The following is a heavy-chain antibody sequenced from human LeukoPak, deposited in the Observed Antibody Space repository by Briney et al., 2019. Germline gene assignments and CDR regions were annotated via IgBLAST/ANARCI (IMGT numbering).Heavy chain of an antibody. CDR2: IYYSGGT. Sequence: NPSETLSLTCTVSGGSVSSGSYYWSRIRQPPGKGLEWIGYIYYSGGTNYNPSLKSRVTISIDTSKNQFSLKLSSVTAADTAVFYCARGGGYSYGYAFDIWGQGTMVTVS. J-gene: IGHJ3*02. D-gene: IGHD5-18*01. CDR3: ARGGGYSYGYAFDI. V-gene: IGHV4-61*01. CDR1: GGSVSSGSYY.